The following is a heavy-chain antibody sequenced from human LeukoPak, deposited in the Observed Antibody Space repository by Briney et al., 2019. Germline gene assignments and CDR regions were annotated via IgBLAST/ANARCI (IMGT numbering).Heavy chain of an antibody. CDR3: VKDRWVDY. CDR1: GFTISSYA. V-gene: IGHV3-64D*06. CDR2: ISSDGGST. D-gene: IGHD4-23*01. Sequence: GGSLRLSCSVSGFTISSYAMHWVRQAPGKGLEYVSSISSDGGSTFYADPVKGRFTISRDNSKNTLSLQMSSLRTEDTAVYYCVKDRWVDYWAQGTLVTVSS. J-gene: IGHJ4*02.